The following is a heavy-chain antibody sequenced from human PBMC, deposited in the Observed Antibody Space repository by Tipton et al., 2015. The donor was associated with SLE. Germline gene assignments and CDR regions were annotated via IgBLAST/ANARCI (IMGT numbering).Heavy chain of an antibody. J-gene: IGHJ6*02. V-gene: IGHV1-2*02. D-gene: IGHD2-2*01. Sequence: QSGAEVKKPGASVRVSCKASGNTFTNYYLHWVRQAPGQGLEWMGWINPNSGGTNYAQKFQGRVTMTRDTSISTAYMELSRLRSDDTAVYYCRLVVPAEEIYYYYGMDVWGQGTTVTVSS. CDR1: GNTFTNYY. CDR2: INPNSGGT. CDR3: RLVVPAEEIYYYYGMDV.